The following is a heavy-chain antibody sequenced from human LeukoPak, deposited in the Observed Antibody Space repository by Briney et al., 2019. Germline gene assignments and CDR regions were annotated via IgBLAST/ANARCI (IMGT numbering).Heavy chain of an antibody. V-gene: IGHV3-30-3*01. CDR1: GFTFSNYA. Sequence: GVSLRLSCAASGFTFSNYAMHWVRQAPGKGLEWVSIISSGGVYEYYADSVKGRFTISRDNSKNTLYLQLNSLRPEDTAVYYCARDSTYYYDSGSSGPHYFDNWGQGTLVTVSS. CDR3: ARDSTYYYDSGSSGPHYFDN. J-gene: IGHJ4*02. D-gene: IGHD3-10*01. CDR2: ISSGGVYE.